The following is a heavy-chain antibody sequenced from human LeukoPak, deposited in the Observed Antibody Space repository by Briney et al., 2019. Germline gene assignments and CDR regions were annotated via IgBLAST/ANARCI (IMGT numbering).Heavy chain of an antibody. D-gene: IGHD4-23*01. J-gene: IGHJ3*02. CDR2: VYPGDSDT. CDR1: GYTFTNYW. V-gene: IGHV5-51*01. Sequence: GESLKISCKGSGYTFTNYWIHWVRQMPGKGLEWMGNVYPGDSDTRYSPSFQGQVTISADKSITTTYLQWNSLKASDTAIYYCARQLDYGGFGAFGIWGQGTMVTDSS. CDR3: ARQLDYGGFGAFGI.